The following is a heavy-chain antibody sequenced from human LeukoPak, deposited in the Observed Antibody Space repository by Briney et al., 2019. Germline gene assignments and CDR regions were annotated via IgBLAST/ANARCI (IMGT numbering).Heavy chain of an antibody. CDR1: GGSISIYY. Sequence: SETLSLTCTVSGGSISIYYWSWIRQPPGKGLEWIGYIYNSGSTNYNPSLKSRVTISVDTSKNQFSLNLGSVTATDTAVYYCVRDRELNYWGQGTLVTVSS. D-gene: IGHD3-10*01. CDR3: VRDRELNY. V-gene: IGHV4-59*01. J-gene: IGHJ4*02. CDR2: IYNSGST.